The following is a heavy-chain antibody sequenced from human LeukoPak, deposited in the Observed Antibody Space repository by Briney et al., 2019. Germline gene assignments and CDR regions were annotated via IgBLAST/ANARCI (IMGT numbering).Heavy chain of an antibody. CDR1: GFSLSTSGMC. V-gene: IGHV2-70*11. CDR3: ARIHSSYGDYGIDY. J-gene: IGHJ4*02. CDR2: IDWDDDK. Sequence: SGPTLVKPTQTLTLTCTFSGFSLSTSGMCVSWIRQPPGKALEWLARIDWDDDKYYSTSLKTRLTISKGTSKNQVVLTMTNMDPVDTATYYCARIHSSYGDYGIDYWGQGTLVTVSS. D-gene: IGHD4-17*01.